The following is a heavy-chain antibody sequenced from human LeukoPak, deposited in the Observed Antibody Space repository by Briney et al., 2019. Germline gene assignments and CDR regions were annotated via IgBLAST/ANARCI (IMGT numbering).Heavy chain of an antibody. CDR3: AGDFWSGYYTED. CDR1: GIIFSTYA. D-gene: IGHD3-3*01. V-gene: IGHV3-48*04. CDR2: ISGSSSGSTSII. Sequence: GGSLRLSCEFSGIIFSTYAMNWVRQAPGKGLEWISYISGSSSGSTSIIHYADSVKGRFTISRDNAKNSLHLQMDSPSAEDTAVYYCAGDFWSGYYTEDWGQGALVIVSS. J-gene: IGHJ4*02.